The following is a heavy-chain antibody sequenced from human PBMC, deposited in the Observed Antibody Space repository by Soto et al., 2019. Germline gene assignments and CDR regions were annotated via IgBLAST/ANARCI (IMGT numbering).Heavy chain of an antibody. Sequence: EDRCADFWGRCVRQMTGKGLEWMGIIYPGDSDTRYSPSFQGQVTISADKSISTAYLQWSSLKASDTAMYYCARLTFWSGYYSTPPALYYYYMDVWGKGTTVTVSS. J-gene: IGHJ6*03. CDR3: ARLTFWSGYYSTPPALYYYYMDV. CDR1: EDRCADFW. V-gene: IGHV5-51*01. CDR2: IYPGDSDT. D-gene: IGHD3-3*01.